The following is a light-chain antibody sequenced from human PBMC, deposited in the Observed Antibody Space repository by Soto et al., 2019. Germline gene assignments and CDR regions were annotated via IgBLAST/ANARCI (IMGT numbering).Light chain of an antibody. CDR1: QSISSY. CDR2: AAS. Sequence: DIPMTQSPSSLSASVGDRVTITCRASQSISSYLNWYQQKPGKAPKPLIYAASSLQSGVPSRFSGSGSGTDFTLTISSLQPEDFATYYCQQSYSTLTFGPGTKVDIK. V-gene: IGKV1-39*01. J-gene: IGKJ3*01. CDR3: QQSYSTLT.